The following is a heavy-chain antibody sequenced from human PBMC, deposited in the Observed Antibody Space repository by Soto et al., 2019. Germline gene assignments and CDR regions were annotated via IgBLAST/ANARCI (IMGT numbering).Heavy chain of an antibody. CDR2: ISGSGGST. CDR1: GFTFSSYA. Sequence: PGGSLRLSCAASGFTFSSYAMSWVRQAPGKGLEWVSAISGSGGSTYYADSVKGRFTISRDNSKNTLYLQMNSLRAEDTAVYYCAKLEDYVWGSYRYPDYWGQGTLVTVSS. CDR3: AKLEDYVWGSYRYPDY. J-gene: IGHJ4*02. V-gene: IGHV3-23*01. D-gene: IGHD3-16*02.